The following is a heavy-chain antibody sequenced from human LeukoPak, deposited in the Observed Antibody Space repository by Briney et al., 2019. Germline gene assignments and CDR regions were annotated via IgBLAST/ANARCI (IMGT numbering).Heavy chain of an antibody. V-gene: IGHV4-38-2*02. CDR3: AALPEGEQQLVDY. CDR2: IYYSGST. Sequence: SETLSLTCTVSGYSISNGYYWGWIRQPPGKGLEWIGSIYYSGSTYYNPSLKSRVTISVDTSKNQFSLKLSSVTAADTAVYYCAALPEGEQQLVDYWGQGTLVTVSS. D-gene: IGHD6-13*01. CDR1: GYSISNGYY. J-gene: IGHJ4*02.